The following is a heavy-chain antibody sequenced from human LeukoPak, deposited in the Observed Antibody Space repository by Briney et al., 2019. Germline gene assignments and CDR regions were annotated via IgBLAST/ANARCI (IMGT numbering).Heavy chain of an antibody. CDR3: ARDWFGYGTFYYYYYGMDV. Sequence: GGSLRLSCAASGFTFSSYAMSWVRQAPGKGLEWVANIKQDGSEKYYVDSVKGRFTISRDNAKNSLYLQMNSLRAEDTAVYYCARDWFGYGTFYYYYYGMDVWGQGTTVTVSS. V-gene: IGHV3-7*01. CDR2: IKQDGSEK. D-gene: IGHD3-10*01. J-gene: IGHJ6*02. CDR1: GFTFSSYA.